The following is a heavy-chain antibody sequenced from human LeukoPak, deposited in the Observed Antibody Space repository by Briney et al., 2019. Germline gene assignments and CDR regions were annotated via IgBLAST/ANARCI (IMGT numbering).Heavy chain of an antibody. D-gene: IGHD4-17*01. V-gene: IGHV3-23*01. CDR2: ISGSGGST. CDR3: AKDRDGDYVIFDY. Sequence: GGSLRLSCAASGFTFSSYAMSWVRQAPGKGLEWVSAISGSGGSTYHADSVKGRFTISRDNSKNTLYLQMNSLRAEDTAVYYCAKDRDGDYVIFDYWGQGTLVTVSS. J-gene: IGHJ4*02. CDR1: GFTFSSYA.